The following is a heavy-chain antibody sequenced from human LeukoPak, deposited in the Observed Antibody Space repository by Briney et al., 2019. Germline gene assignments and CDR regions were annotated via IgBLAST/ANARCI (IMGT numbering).Heavy chain of an antibody. CDR3: AKDSGDIAVAAAAIDY. V-gene: IGHV3-30*02. CDR2: IRYDGSNK. J-gene: IGHJ4*02. D-gene: IGHD6-13*01. Sequence: GGSLRLSCAASGFTFSSYGMHWVRQAPGKGLEWVAFIRYDGSNKYYADSVKGRFTISRDNSKNTLYLQMNSLRAEDTAVYYCAKDSGDIAVAAAAIDYWGQGTLVTVSS. CDR1: GFTFSSYG.